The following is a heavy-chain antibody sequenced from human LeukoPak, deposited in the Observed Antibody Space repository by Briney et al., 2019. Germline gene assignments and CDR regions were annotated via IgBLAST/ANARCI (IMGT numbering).Heavy chain of an antibody. D-gene: IGHD3-22*01. CDR3: ARGDYYDSSGYLIPDAFDI. V-gene: IGHV1-69*01. J-gene: IGHJ3*02. CDR2: IIPILGTA. CDR1: GGTCSSYA. Sequence: GSSVKVSCKASGGTCSSYAISWVRQAPGQGLEWMGGIIPILGTANYAQKFQGRVTITADESTSTAYMELSSLRFEDTAVYYCARGDYYDSSGYLIPDAFDIWGQGTMVTVSS.